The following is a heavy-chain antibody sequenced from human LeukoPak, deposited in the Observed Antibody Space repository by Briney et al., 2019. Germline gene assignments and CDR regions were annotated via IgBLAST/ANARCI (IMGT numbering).Heavy chain of an antibody. V-gene: IGHV1-2*02. J-gene: IGHJ4*02. CDR3: ARDRANGVCYS. CDR1: GYSFTGYY. Sequence: ASVKVSWKASGYSFTGYYMHWVRQAPGQGLEWMGWINPNSDGTNYAPKFQGRVTMTRDTSISTAYMELSRLRSDDTAVYYCARDRANGVCYSWGQGTLVTVSS. D-gene: IGHD2-8*01. CDR2: INPNSDGT.